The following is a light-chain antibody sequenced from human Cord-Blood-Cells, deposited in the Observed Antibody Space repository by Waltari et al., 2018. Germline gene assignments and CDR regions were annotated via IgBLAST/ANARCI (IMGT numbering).Light chain of an antibody. V-gene: IGLV2-23*01. CDR2: EGS. CDR3: CSYAGSYVV. J-gene: IGLJ2*01. Sequence: QSALTQPASVSGSPGQSITISCTGTSSDVGSYNLVSWYQQHPGKAPKLMIYEGSKRHTGVSNRFSGSKSGNTASLTISGLQAEDEADYYCCSYAGSYVVFGGGTKLTVL. CDR1: SSDVGSYNL.